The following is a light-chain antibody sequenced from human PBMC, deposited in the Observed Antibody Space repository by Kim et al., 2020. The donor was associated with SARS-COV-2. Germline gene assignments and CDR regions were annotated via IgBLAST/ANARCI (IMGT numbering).Light chain of an antibody. J-gene: IGKJ1*01. CDR1: QTINNY. Sequence: ETVMTQSPATLSVSPGERATLSCRASQTINNYLAWYQQKPGQAPRLLIYDASTSATGIPSRFSGSGSGTEFTLTISSLQAEDFAMYYCQQYKNWPPKTFGQGTKLDIK. CDR2: DAS. CDR3: QQYKNWPPKT. V-gene: IGKV3-15*01.